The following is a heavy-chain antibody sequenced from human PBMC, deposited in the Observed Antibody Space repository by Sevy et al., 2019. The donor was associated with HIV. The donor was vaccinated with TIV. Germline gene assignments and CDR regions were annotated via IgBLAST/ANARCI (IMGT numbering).Heavy chain of an antibody. CDR3: ARGVAVPAQGHFEY. CDR2: INPNSGAT. D-gene: IGHD2-2*01. Sequence: ASVKVSCKASGYTFTVYSLHWVRQAPGQGLEWMGRINPNSGATNYAQKFQGRVTMTSDTSISTAYMELSRLTSDDTAVYYCARGVAVPAQGHFEYWGQGTLVTVSS. CDR1: GYTFTVYS. V-gene: IGHV1-2*06. J-gene: IGHJ4*02.